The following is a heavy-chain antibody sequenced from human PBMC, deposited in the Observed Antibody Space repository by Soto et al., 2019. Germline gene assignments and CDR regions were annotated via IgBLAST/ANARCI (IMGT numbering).Heavy chain of an antibody. CDR3: ARESIITGTPPGLDY. CDR2: ISAYNGNT. J-gene: IGHJ4*02. V-gene: IGHV1-18*01. CDR1: GYTFTSYG. D-gene: IGHD1-20*01. Sequence: KEDGASVKVSCKASGYTFTSYGISWVRQAPGQGLEWMGWISAYNGNTNYAQKLQGRATMTTDTSTSTAYMELRSLRSDDTAVYYCARESIITGTPPGLDYWGQGTLVTVSS.